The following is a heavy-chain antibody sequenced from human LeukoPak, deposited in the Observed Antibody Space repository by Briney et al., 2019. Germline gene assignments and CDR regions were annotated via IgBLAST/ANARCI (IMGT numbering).Heavy chain of an antibody. CDR1: GFDFSTYA. Sequence: GGSLRLSCAASGFDFSTYAMHWVRQTPGKGLEFVSTISKSGDDTSYGNDVKGRFTISRDNIKNTVDLEMGSLRVDDTGIYYCARIPEYWGQGTVVTVSS. D-gene: IGHD2-2*01. J-gene: IGHJ1*01. CDR2: ISKSGDDT. CDR3: ARIPEY. V-gene: IGHV3-64*01.